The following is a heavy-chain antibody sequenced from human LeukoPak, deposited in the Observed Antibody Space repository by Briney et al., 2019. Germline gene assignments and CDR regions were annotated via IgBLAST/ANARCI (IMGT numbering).Heavy chain of an antibody. V-gene: IGHV3-23*01. Sequence: GGSLRLSCAASGSTFSSYAMSWVRQAPGKGLEWVSGISGSGGNTYYADSVKGRFTVSRDNSKNTLYLQMSSLRAEDTAVYYCAKETFYYGSGSFMGYWGQGTLVTVSS. J-gene: IGHJ4*02. CDR1: GSTFSSYA. D-gene: IGHD3-10*01. CDR2: ISGSGGNT. CDR3: AKETFYYGSGSFMGY.